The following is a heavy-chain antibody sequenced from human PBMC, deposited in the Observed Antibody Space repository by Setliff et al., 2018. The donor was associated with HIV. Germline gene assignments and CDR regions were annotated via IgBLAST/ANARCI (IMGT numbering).Heavy chain of an antibody. J-gene: IGHJ4*02. Sequence: GGSLRLSCAASGFTFSNYNMNWVRQAPGKGLEWVSSISSSSSYIYYANSVKGRFTISRDNAKNSLYLQMNSLRAEDTAMYYCASSYGDLPGDYWGQGTLVTVSS. CDR1: GFTFSNYN. V-gene: IGHV3-21*01. CDR3: ASSYGDLPGDY. CDR2: ISSSSSYI. D-gene: IGHD4-17*01.